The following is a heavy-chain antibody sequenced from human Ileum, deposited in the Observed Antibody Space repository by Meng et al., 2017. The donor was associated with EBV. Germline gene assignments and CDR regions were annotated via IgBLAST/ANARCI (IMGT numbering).Heavy chain of an antibody. CDR3: ARHHHSPTFDY. D-gene: IGHD1-14*01. V-gene: IGHV4-39*01. Sequence: QLQRHESGPGLVKPSETLSLTCTVSGGSISSSSDYWAWIRQPPGEGLEWIGSVVYSGTTYYTSSLKSRVSISVDTSKNQFSLKLSSVTAADTAVYYCARHHHSPTFDYWGQGTLVTVSS. J-gene: IGHJ4*02. CDR1: GGSISSSSDY. CDR2: VVYSGTT.